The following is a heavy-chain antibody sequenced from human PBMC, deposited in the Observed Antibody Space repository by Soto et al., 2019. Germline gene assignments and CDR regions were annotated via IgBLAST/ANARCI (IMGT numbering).Heavy chain of an antibody. CDR2: IYYSGSA. CDR3: ATIVVPAAPFDY. D-gene: IGHD2-2*01. V-gene: IGHV4-31*03. Sequence: SETLSLTCTVSGGSISSGGYYWTWIRQHPGKGLEWIGYIYYSGSAYYNPSLKSRVTISVDTSKNQFSLKLSSVTAADTAVYYCATIVVPAAPFDYWGQGTLVTVPQ. CDR1: GGSISSGGYY. J-gene: IGHJ4*02.